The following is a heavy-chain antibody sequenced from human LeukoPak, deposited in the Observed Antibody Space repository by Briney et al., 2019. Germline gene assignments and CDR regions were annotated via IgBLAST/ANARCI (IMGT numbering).Heavy chain of an antibody. CDR2: IFHTGRI. CDR3: ARMGVSYYYDSSTYYPVAFDV. V-gene: IGHV4-38-2*01. CDR1: GYPISSGYY. Sequence: PSETLPLTCAVSGYPISSGYYWGWIRQSPGRGLEWIGTIFHTGRIYYNPSLKSRVILSVDTSKNQFSLKLNSVTAADTAVYYCARMGVSYYYDSSTYYPVAFDVWGQGTMVTVSS. J-gene: IGHJ3*01. D-gene: IGHD3-22*01.